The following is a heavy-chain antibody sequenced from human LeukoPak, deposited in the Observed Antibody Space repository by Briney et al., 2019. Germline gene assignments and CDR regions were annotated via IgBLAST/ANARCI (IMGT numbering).Heavy chain of an antibody. Sequence: GGSLRLSCAASGFTFSHYSMNWVRQAPGKGLEWISYVGISSGNTKYADSVKGRFTISGDSAKNSVYLQMNSLRVEDTAVYYCARDHNYAFDNWGQGTLVTVSS. J-gene: IGHJ4*02. D-gene: IGHD1-20*01. V-gene: IGHV3-48*01. CDR1: GFTFSHYS. CDR2: VGISSGNT. CDR3: ARDHNYAFDN.